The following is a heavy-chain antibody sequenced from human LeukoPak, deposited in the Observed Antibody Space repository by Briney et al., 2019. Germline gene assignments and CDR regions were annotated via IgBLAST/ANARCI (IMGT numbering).Heavy chain of an antibody. J-gene: IGHJ4*02. V-gene: IGHV4-59*11. CDR3: ARVAAGSRYYFDD. CDR2: IYSSGSP. D-gene: IGHD2-15*01. CDR1: GGSISSHN. Sequence: SETLSLTCTVSGGSISSHNWNWIRQPPGKGLEWIGDIYSSGSPNYNPSLKSRVATSVDTSKNQFSLKLSSVTAADTAVYYCARVAAGSRYYFDDWGQGTLVTVSS.